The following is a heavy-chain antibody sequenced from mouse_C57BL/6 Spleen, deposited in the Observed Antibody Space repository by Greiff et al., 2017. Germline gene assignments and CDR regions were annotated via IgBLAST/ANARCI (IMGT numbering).Heavy chain of an antibody. V-gene: IGHV5-4*01. J-gene: IGHJ4*01. CDR1: GFTFSSYA. D-gene: IGHD2-5*01. CDR2: ISDGGSYT. CDR3: ARKSNYSIYAMDY. Sequence: EVQLVESGGGLVKPGGSLKLSCAASGFTFSSYAMSWVRQTPEKRLEWVATISDGGSYTYYPDNVKGRFTISRDNAKNNLYLQMSHLKSEDTAIYYCARKSNYSIYAMDYWGQGTSVTVSS.